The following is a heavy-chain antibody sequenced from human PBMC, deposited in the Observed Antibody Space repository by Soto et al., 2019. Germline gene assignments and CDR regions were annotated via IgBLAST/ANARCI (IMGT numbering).Heavy chain of an antibody. CDR3: AGGGGILWFGELLMPVGDGMDV. Sequence: ASVKVSCKASGYTFTGYYMHWVRQAPGQGLEWMGWINPNSGGTNYAQKFQGWVTMTRDTSISTAYMEPSRLRSDDTAVYYCAGGGGILWFGELLMPVGDGMDVWGQGTTVTVSS. V-gene: IGHV1-2*04. CDR2: INPNSGGT. J-gene: IGHJ6*02. CDR1: GYTFTGYY. D-gene: IGHD3-10*01.